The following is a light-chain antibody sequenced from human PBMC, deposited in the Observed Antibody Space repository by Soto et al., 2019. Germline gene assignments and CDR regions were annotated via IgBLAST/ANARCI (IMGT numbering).Light chain of an antibody. V-gene: IGKV1-39*01. CDR2: SAS. CDR3: QQTFRTPHT. CDR1: QTISSY. J-gene: IGKJ2*01. Sequence: DIQMTQSPASLSASVGDRVTITCRASQTISSYLNWYQQKAGAAPKLLIYSASTLQSGVPSRFRGSGFRTEYTLTIRSLQPADFAVYYCQQTFRTPHTFGQGTKLDIK.